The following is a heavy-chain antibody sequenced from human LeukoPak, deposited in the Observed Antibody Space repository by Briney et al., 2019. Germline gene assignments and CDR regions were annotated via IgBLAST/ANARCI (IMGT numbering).Heavy chain of an antibody. CDR2: ISPYNADT. CDR1: GYTFSDYS. Sequence: ASVMVSCKASGYTFSDYSITWVRQAPGQGLEWMGWISPYNADTNYAQNFQGRVTMTTDRSTRTAYMELRNLRSDDTAVYYCARVTTVTRSPWSWGPKKIGQEVNWFDPWGQGTLITVS. J-gene: IGHJ5*02. CDR3: ARVTTVTRSPWSWGPKKIGQEVNWFDP. D-gene: IGHD4-17*01. V-gene: IGHV1-18*01.